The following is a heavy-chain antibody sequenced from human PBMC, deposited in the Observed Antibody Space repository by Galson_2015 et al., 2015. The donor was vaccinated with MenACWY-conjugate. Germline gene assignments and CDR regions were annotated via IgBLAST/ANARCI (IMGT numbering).Heavy chain of an antibody. V-gene: IGHV3-33*08. CDR2: IWYDGSNK. D-gene: IGHD1-26*01. CDR3: AKRGAITASIWKDAFDI. Sequence: CAGSGFIFTDYDMHWVRQAPGKGLEWVAVIWYDGSNKYYADSVKGRFTISRDNSKNTVYLQMDSLRAEDTAMYYCAKRGAITASIWKDAFDIRGQGTMVTVSS. CDR1: GFIFTDYD. J-gene: IGHJ3*02.